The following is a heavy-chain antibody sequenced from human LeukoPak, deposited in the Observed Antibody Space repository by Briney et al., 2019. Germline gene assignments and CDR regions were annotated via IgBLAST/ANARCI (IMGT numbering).Heavy chain of an antibody. CDR1: GFTFSSYW. Sequence: GGSLRLSCAASGFTFSSYWMSWVRQAPGKGLEWVANIKQDGSEKSYVDSVKGRFTISRDNAKNSLYLQMNSLRAEDTAVYYCARDQPLDAFDIWGQGTMVTVSS. J-gene: IGHJ3*02. V-gene: IGHV3-7*01. CDR3: ARDQPLDAFDI. CDR2: IKQDGSEK.